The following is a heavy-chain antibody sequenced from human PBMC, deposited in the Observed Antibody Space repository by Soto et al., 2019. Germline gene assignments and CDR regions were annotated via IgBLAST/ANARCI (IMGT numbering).Heavy chain of an antibody. CDR1: GGSFSDFY. V-gene: IGHV4-34*01. D-gene: IGHD3-10*01. Sequence: QVLLQQWGAGLLKPSETLSLTCAVYGGSFSDFYWTWIRQPPGQGLEWIGEINHSGSTNYNPSLKSRVTISVDTSKSQFSLKLSSVTAADTAVYYCARGDLGGRGNDFWGQGTLVTVSS. CDR2: INHSGST. CDR3: ARGDLGGRGNDF. J-gene: IGHJ4*02.